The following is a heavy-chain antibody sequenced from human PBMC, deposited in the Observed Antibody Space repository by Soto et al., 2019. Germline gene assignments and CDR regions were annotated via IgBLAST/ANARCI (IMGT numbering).Heavy chain of an antibody. D-gene: IGHD6-13*01. CDR2: IIGSGGSA. CDR1: GFTFRSYA. CDR3: AKKGSPSGDYSNWYFDL. J-gene: IGHJ2*01. V-gene: IGHV3-23*01. Sequence: EVQLLESGGGLVQPGGSPRLSCAASGFTFRSYAMGWVRQGPGKGLEWISTIIGSGGSAYYADSVKGRFTISRDNSKNTLYLQMDSLSADDTAVYFCAKKGSPSGDYSNWYFDLWGRGTLVTVSS.